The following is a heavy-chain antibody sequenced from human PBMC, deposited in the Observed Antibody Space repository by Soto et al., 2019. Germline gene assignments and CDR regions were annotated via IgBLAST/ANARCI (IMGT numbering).Heavy chain of an antibody. CDR2: INAGNGNT. V-gene: IGHV1-3*01. Sequence: QVQLVQSGAEVKKPGASVKVSCKASGYTFTSYAMHWVRQAPGQRLEWMGWINAGNGNTKYSQKFQGRVTITRDTSASTAYMEVSSLRSEDTAVYYCARVGAAAGPYYFDFWGQGTLVTVSS. D-gene: IGHD6-13*01. J-gene: IGHJ4*02. CDR3: ARVGAAAGPYYFDF. CDR1: GYTFTSYA.